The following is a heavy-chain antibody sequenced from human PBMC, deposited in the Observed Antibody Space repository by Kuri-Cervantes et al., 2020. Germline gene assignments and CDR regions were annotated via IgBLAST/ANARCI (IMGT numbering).Heavy chain of an antibody. CDR3: AKEYGSGCYYNRRGGYFDY. V-gene: IGHV3-23*01. CDR1: GFTFSNYG. J-gene: IGHJ4*02. D-gene: IGHD3-10*01. Sequence: GESLKISCAASGFTFSNYGMHWVRQAPGKGLGWVSAISGSGGSTYYADSVKGRFTTSRDNSKNTLYLQMNSLRAEDTAVYYCAKEYGSGCYYNRRGGYFDYWGQGTLVTVSS. CDR2: ISGSGGST.